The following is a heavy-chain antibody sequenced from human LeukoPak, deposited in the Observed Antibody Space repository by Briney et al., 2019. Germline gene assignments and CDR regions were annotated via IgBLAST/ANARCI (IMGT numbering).Heavy chain of an antibody. CDR1: GYTFTSYG. CDR3: ASGILTGYYISHSPVY. Sequence: GASVKVSCKASGYTFTSYGISWVRQAPGQGLEWMGWISAYNGNTNYAQKLQGRVTMTTDTSTSTAYMELRSLRSDDTAVYYCASGILTGYYISHSPVYWGQGTLVTVSS. J-gene: IGHJ4*02. V-gene: IGHV1-18*01. CDR2: ISAYNGNT. D-gene: IGHD3-9*01.